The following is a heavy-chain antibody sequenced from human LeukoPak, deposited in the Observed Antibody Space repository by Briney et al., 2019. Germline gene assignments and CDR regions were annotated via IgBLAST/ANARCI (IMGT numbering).Heavy chain of an antibody. CDR3: ARGPRGDRGSDAFDI. Sequence: GESLKISCKGSGYSFTSYWIGWVHQMPGKGLEWMGIIYPGDSDTRYSPSFQGQVTISADKSISTAYLQWSSLKASDTAMYYCARGPRGDRGSDAFDIWGQGTMVTVSS. D-gene: IGHD3-10*01. CDR2: IYPGDSDT. V-gene: IGHV5-51*07. J-gene: IGHJ3*02. CDR1: GYSFTSYW.